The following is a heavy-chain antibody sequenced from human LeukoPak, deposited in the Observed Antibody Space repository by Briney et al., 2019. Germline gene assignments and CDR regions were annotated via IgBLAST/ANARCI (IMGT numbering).Heavy chain of an antibody. CDR2: ISPSGGST. Sequence: ASVKVSCKAFGYTFTSNYMHWVRQAPGQGPEWMGVISPSGGSTTYAQKFQGRVTMTRDTSISTAYMELSRLRSDDTAVYYCAREVDYYDTSDYFPLGYWGQGTLVTVSS. CDR1: GYTFTSNY. CDR3: AREVDYYDTSDYFPLGY. J-gene: IGHJ4*02. D-gene: IGHD3-22*01. V-gene: IGHV1-46*01.